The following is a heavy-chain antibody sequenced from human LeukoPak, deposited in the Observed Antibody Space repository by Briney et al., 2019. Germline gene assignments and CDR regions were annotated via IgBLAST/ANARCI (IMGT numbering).Heavy chain of an antibody. J-gene: IGHJ4*02. CDR2: IRYDGSYT. D-gene: IGHD3-22*01. Sequence: GGSLRLSCAASGFTFSSFGMHWVRQAPGKGLEWVGFIRYDGSYTYYADSVKGRFTISRDISTNTLYLQMNSLRAEDTAVYYCAKGTYSGSSGYYVFDYWGQGTLVTVSS. CDR1: GFTFSSFG. CDR3: AKGTYSGSSGYYVFDY. V-gene: IGHV3-30*02.